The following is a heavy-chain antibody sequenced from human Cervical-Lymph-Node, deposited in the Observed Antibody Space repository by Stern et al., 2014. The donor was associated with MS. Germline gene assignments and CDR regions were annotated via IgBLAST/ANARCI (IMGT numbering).Heavy chain of an antibody. Sequence: VQLQESGPGLVQPSGTLSLTCTVSGGSISSYYWSWIRQPPGKGLEWIGYIYYSGSTNYKPSLKSLVTISVATSKNQLSLKLSSVTAADAAVYYWAGGKAVAALNWFDPWGQGTLVTVSS. V-gene: IGHV4-59*01. CDR2: IYYSGST. D-gene: IGHD6-19*01. CDR3: AGGKAVAALNWFDP. J-gene: IGHJ5*02. CDR1: GGSISSYY.